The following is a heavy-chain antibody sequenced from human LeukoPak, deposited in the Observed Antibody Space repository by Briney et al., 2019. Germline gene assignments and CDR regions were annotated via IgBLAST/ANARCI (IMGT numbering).Heavy chain of an antibody. J-gene: IGHJ4*02. Sequence: GGSLRLSCAASGFTFSSYSMNWVRQAPGKGLEWVSYISSSSSTIYYADSVKGRFTISRDNAKNSLYLQMNSLRAEDTAVYYCARDIVIYGSGSNYWGQGTLVTVSS. CDR3: ARDIVIYGSGSNY. V-gene: IGHV3-48*01. D-gene: IGHD3-10*01. CDR1: GFTFSSYS. CDR2: ISSSSSTI.